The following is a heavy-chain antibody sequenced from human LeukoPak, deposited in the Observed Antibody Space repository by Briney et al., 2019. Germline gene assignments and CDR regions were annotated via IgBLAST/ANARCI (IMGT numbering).Heavy chain of an antibody. D-gene: IGHD3-22*01. Sequence: SETLSLTCTVSGGSVSGGSYYWSWIRQPPGKGLEWIGYIYYSGSTNYNPSLKSRVTISVDTSKNQFSLKLSSVTAADTAVYYCARDNYYDSSGAFDIWGQGTMVTVSS. CDR2: IYYSGST. CDR3: ARDNYYDSSGAFDI. V-gene: IGHV4-61*01. CDR1: GGSVSGGSYY. J-gene: IGHJ3*02.